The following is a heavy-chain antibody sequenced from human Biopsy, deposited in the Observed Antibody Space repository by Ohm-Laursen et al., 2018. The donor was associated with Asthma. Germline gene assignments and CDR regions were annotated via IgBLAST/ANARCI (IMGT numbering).Heavy chain of an antibody. CDR3: AKGYYYDSSGFDY. Sequence: SVKVSCKASGYAFSLYGINWVRQAPGQGLEWMGWMNTKSGNPTSAPGFTGRFVLSSDTSVNTAYLEISSLQPEDTAVYYCAKGYYYDSSGFDYWGQGTLVTVSS. D-gene: IGHD3-22*01. CDR2: MNTKSGNP. CDR1: GYAFSLYG. V-gene: IGHV7-4-1*02. J-gene: IGHJ4*02.